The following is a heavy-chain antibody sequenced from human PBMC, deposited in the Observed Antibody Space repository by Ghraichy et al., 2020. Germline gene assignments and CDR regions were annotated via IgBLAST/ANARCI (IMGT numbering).Heavy chain of an antibody. CDR1: GFTFNNNA. J-gene: IGHJ4*02. D-gene: IGHD2-8*01. CDR3: AKDRYGLMVYAIHFDY. CDR2: ISNSGGST. Sequence: RGSLRLSCAASGFTFNNNAMNWVRQAPGKGLEWVSGISNSGGSTDYADSVKGRFTISRDNSKNTLYLQMNSLRAEDTAVYYCAKDRYGLMVYAIHFDYWGQGTLVTVSS. V-gene: IGHV3-23*01.